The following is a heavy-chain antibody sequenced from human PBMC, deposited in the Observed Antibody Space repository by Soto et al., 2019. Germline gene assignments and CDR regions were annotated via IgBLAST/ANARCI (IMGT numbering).Heavy chain of an antibody. CDR3: ARAKYSSCRYNWFDP. CDR2: INHSGST. D-gene: IGHD6-6*01. CDR1: GGSFTDYF. V-gene: IGHV4-34*01. J-gene: IGHJ5*02. Sequence: QVQLQQWGAGLLKPSETLYLTCAVYGGSFTDYFWSWIRQPPGKGLEWIGEINHSGSTNYNPSLKSRVSISVDTSKNQFSLKLSSVTAADTAVYFCARAKYSSCRYNWFDPWGQGTLVTVSS.